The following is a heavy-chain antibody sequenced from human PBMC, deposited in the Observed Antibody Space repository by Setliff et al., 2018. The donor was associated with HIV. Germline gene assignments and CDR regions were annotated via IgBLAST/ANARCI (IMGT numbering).Heavy chain of an antibody. CDR2: IYYSGTT. CDR3: ARHRYSSSINWFDP. CDR1: GFSFRNSFYN. D-gene: IGHD6-13*01. J-gene: IGHJ5*02. Sequence: SETLSLTCNVSGFSFRNSFYNWGWIRQPPGKGLEWIGTIYYSGTTYYNPSLKSRVTMSIETSQNQFSLKLTSATATDTAVYYCARHRYSSSINWFDPWGQGTLVTVSS. V-gene: IGHV4-39*01.